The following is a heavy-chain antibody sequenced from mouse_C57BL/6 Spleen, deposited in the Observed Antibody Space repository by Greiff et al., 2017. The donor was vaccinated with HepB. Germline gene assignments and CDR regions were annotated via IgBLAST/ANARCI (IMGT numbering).Heavy chain of an antibody. J-gene: IGHJ1*03. CDR3: ARSTTGWYFDV. CDR1: GYAFSSYW. D-gene: IGHD1-1*01. Sequence: VQRVESGAELVKPGASVKISCKASGYAFSSYWMNWVKQRPGKGLEWIGQIYPGDGDTNYNGKFKGKATLTADKSSSTAYMQLSSLTSEDSAVYFCARSTTGWYFDVWGTGTTVTVSS. V-gene: IGHV1-80*01. CDR2: IYPGDGDT.